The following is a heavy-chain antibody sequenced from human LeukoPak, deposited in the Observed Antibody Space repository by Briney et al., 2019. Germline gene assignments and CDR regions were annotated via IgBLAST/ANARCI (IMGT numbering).Heavy chain of an antibody. CDR3: ARGSSGYRGDYYYGMDV. CDR1: GGTFSSYD. Sequence: ASVKVSCKASGGTFSSYDINWVRQATGQGLEWMGWMNPNSGNTGYAQKFQGRVTMTRNTSISTAYMELSSLRSEDTAVYYCARGSSGYRGDYYYGMDVWGQGTTVTVSS. V-gene: IGHV1-8*02. D-gene: IGHD3-22*01. CDR2: MNPNSGNT. J-gene: IGHJ6*02.